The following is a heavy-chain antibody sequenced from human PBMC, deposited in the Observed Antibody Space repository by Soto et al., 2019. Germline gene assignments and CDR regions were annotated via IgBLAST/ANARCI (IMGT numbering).Heavy chain of an antibody. J-gene: IGHJ6*02. CDR3: ARHNYDSSGTAVDV. V-gene: IGHV4-31*11. Sequence: SETLSLTCAVSGGSISSGGYYWSWIRQHPGKGLEWIGYIYYSGSTYYNPSLKSRVTISVDTSKNQFSLKLSSVTAADTAVYYCARHNYDSSGTAVDVWGQGTSVTVSS. D-gene: IGHD3-22*01. CDR1: GGSISSGGYY. CDR2: IYYSGST.